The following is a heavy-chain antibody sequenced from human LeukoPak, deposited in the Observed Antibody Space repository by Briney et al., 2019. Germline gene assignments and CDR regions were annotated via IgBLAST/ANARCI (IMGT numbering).Heavy chain of an antibody. V-gene: IGHV1-69*05. CDR2: MITIFVST. D-gene: IGHD3-22*01. Sequence: SVKVSCKASGGTFSSYAISWGRQAPGQGVEGRGGMITIFVSTTYAQKFQTIVMFTTDESTSPAYMSLRSLSSEDSAVYYCARDAYYYDSSCYYPYYFDYWGQGTLVTVSS. CDR3: ARDAYYYDSSCYYPYYFDY. J-gene: IGHJ4*02. CDR1: GGTFSSYA.